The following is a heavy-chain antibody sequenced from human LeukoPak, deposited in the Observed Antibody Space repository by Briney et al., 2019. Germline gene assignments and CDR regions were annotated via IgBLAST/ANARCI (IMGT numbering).Heavy chain of an antibody. Sequence: GGSLRLSCAASGFTFSSYSMNWVRQAPGKGLEWVSSISSSSSYMYYADSVKGRFTISRDNAKNSLYLQMNSLRAEDTAVYYCARVMITIPALGAFGIWGQGTMVTVSS. J-gene: IGHJ3*02. CDR3: ARVMITIPALGAFGI. D-gene: IGHD3-10*01. CDR2: ISSSSSYM. CDR1: GFTFSSYS. V-gene: IGHV3-21*01.